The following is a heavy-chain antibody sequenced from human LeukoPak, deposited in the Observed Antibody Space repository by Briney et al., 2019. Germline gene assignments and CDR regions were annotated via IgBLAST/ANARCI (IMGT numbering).Heavy chain of an antibody. J-gene: IGHJ4*02. Sequence: GGSLRLSCAASGFTFSSYARSWVRQAPGKGLEWVSAISGSGGSTYYADSVKGRFTISRDNSKNTLYLQMNSLRAEDTAVYYCAKPHMITFGGIIVPDFDYWGQGTLVTVSS. CDR2: ISGSGGST. V-gene: IGHV3-23*01. CDR1: GFTFSSYA. D-gene: IGHD3-16*02. CDR3: AKPHMITFGGIIVPDFDY.